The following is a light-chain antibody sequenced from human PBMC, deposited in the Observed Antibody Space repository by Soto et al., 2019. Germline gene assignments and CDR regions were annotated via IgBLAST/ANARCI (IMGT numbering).Light chain of an antibody. CDR1: NSNIGSHY. V-gene: IGLV1-47*01. CDR2: RNY. J-gene: IGLJ2*01. Sequence: QSVLTRPPSASGTPGQRVTISCTGSNSNIGSHYVYWYQQLPGTAPKLLIYRNYQRPSGVPDRFSGSKSGTSASLAISGLRSEDEADYYCAAWDESLSGVIFGGGTKVTVL. CDR3: AAWDESLSGVI.